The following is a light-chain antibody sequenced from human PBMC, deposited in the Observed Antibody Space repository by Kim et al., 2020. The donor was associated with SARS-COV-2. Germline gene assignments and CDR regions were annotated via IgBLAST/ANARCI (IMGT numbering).Light chain of an antibody. CDR2: KVS. V-gene: IGKV2-30*01. J-gene: IGKJ4*01. CDR3: MYGTHWPPSFT. CDR1: QSLVFSDGKTY. Sequence: DVIMTQSPLSLPVTLGQPASISCRSSQSLVFSDGKTYLNWFHQRPGQSPRRLIYKVSNRDSGVPDRFSGSGSGTDFTLKISRVEADDVGVYYCMYGTHWPPSFTFGGGTKLEI.